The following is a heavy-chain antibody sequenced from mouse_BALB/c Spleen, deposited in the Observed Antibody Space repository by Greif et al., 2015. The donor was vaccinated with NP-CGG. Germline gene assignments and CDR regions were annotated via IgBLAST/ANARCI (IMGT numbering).Heavy chain of an antibody. Sequence: EVHLVESGGGLVQPGGSLKLSCATSGFTFSDYYMYWVRQTPEKRLEWVAYISNGGGSTYYPDTVKGRFTISRDNAKNTLYLQMSRLKSEDTAMYYCAREYRYEGYYAMDYWGQGTSVTVSS. CDR3: AREYRYEGYYAMDY. D-gene: IGHD2-14*01. V-gene: IGHV5-12*02. CDR2: ISNGGGST. J-gene: IGHJ4*01. CDR1: GFTFSDYY.